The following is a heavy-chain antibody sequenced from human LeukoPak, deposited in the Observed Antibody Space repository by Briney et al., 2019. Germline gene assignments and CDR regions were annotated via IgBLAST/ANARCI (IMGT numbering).Heavy chain of an antibody. CDR2: IIPIFGTA. CDR3: AKEKGGGGPYYFDY. V-gene: IGHV1-69*06. D-gene: IGHD3-16*01. J-gene: IGHJ4*02. Sequence: SVKVSCKASGGTFSSYAISWVRPAPGQGLEWMGGIIPIFGTANYAQKFQGRVTITADKSTSTAYMELSSLRSEDTAVYYCAKEKGGGGPYYFDYWGQGTLVTVSS. CDR1: GGTFSSYA.